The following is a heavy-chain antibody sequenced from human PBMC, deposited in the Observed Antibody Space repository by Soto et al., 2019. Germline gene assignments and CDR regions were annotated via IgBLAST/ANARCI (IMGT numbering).Heavy chain of an antibody. V-gene: IGHV5-51*01. CDR3: FRGGVTSRTFDY. D-gene: IGHD3-16*01. Sequence: GESLKISCKASGYIIKNYWIGWVRQMPGQGLEWMGIILPDDSDTRYSPSLQGHVTISVDKSISTAYVQLSSLKASDSAIYYCFRGGVTSRTFDYWGQGTLVTVSS. J-gene: IGHJ4*02. CDR2: ILPDDSDT. CDR1: GYIIKNYW.